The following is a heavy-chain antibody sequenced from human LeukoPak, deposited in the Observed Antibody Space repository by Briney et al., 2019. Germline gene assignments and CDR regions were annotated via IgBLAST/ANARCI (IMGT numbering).Heavy chain of an antibody. D-gene: IGHD4-23*01. Sequence: GGSLRLSCAASGFTFSRSWMTWVRQAPGKGLEWVASINEDGSEIHYVDSVKGRFTISRDNAKDSLYLQMNSLRAEDTAVYYCARKTTVVTPAFDYWGQGTLVTVSS. CDR2: INEDGSEI. J-gene: IGHJ4*02. V-gene: IGHV3-7*01. CDR1: GFTFSRSW. CDR3: ARKTTVVTPAFDY.